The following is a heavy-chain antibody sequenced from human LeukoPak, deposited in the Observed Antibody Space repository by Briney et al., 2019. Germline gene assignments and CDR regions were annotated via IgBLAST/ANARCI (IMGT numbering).Heavy chain of an antibody. CDR2: ISGSGGST. J-gene: IGHJ4*02. Sequence: GGSLRLSCAASGFTFSSYGMSWVRQAPGKGLEWVSAISGSGGSTYYADSVKGRFTISRDNSKNTLYLQMNSLRAEDTAVYYCAKDRRQQLVKFDYWGQGTLVTVSS. CDR1: GFTFSSYG. V-gene: IGHV3-23*01. CDR3: AKDRRQQLVKFDY. D-gene: IGHD6-13*01.